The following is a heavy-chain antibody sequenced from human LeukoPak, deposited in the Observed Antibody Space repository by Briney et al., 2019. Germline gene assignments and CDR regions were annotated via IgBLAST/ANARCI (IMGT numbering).Heavy chain of an antibody. CDR2: ISGSGGST. D-gene: IGHD3-22*01. CDR1: GFTFSSYA. J-gene: IGHJ4*02. CDR3: AKVGGSGYYNHFDY. Sequence: PGGSLRLSCAASGFTFSSYAMSWVRQAPGRGLEWVSTISGSGGSTYYADSVKGRFTISRDNSKNTLYLLMNSLRAEDTAVYYCAKVGGSGYYNHFDYWGQGTLVTVSS. V-gene: IGHV3-23*01.